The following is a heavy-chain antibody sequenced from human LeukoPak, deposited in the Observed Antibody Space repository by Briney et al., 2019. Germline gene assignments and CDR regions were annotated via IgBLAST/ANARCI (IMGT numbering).Heavy chain of an antibody. Sequence: GGSLRLSCAASGFTVSSNYMSRVRQAPGKGLEWVSVIYSGGSTYYADSVKGRFTISRDNAKNSLYLQMNSLRAEDTAVYYCARRYMATSAEDFDYWGQGTLVTVSS. V-gene: IGHV3-66*04. D-gene: IGHD5-24*01. CDR1: GFTVSSNY. CDR2: IYSGGST. J-gene: IGHJ4*01. CDR3: ARRYMATSAEDFDY.